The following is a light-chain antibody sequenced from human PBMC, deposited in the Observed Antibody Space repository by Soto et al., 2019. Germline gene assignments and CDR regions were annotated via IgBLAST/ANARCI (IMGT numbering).Light chain of an antibody. J-gene: IGKJ3*01. V-gene: IGKV1-9*01. Sequence: DIQLTQSPSFLSASVGDRVTITCRASQGISSYLAWYQQKPGKAPKLLIYAASTLQSGVPSRFSGSGSGTAFTLTISSLQPEDFATYHCQQLNSYPEITFGPGTKVDIK. CDR3: QQLNSYPEIT. CDR2: AAS. CDR1: QGISSY.